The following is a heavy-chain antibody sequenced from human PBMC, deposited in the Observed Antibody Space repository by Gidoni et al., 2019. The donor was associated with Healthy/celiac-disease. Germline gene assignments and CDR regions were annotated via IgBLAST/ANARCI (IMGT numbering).Heavy chain of an antibody. Sequence: EVQLVESGGVVVQPGGSLRLSCAASGFTFDDYTMHWVRQAPGKGLEWVSLISWDGGSTYYADSVKGRFTISRDNSKNSLYLQMNSLRTEDTALYYCAKGRYDSSGYSNRAEYFQHWGQGTLVTVSS. J-gene: IGHJ1*01. D-gene: IGHD3-22*01. CDR1: GFTFDDYT. V-gene: IGHV3-43*01. CDR3: AKGRYDSSGYSNRAEYFQH. CDR2: ISWDGGST.